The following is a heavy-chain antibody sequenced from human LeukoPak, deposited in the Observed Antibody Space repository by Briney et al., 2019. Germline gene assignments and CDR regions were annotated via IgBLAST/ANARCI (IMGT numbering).Heavy chain of an antibody. CDR1: GFIFTTYW. D-gene: IGHD5-18*01. Sequence: PGGSLRLSCGASGFIFTTYWMHWVRQAPGKGLVWVSRVNSDGSSTRYADSVKGRFTVSRDNARNTLYLQMNSLRAEDTAVYYCARSGYSHGQYDYWGQGTLVTVSS. CDR3: ARSGYSHGQYDY. V-gene: IGHV3-74*01. CDR2: VNSDGSST. J-gene: IGHJ4*02.